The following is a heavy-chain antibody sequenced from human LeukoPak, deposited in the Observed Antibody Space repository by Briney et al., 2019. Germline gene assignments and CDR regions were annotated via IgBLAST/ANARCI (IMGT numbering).Heavy chain of an antibody. CDR1: GFRFDDYV. D-gene: IGHD3-22*01. CDR3: AGGYYRY. V-gene: IGHV3-9*01. CDR2: ISWNSANI. Sequence: GGSLRLSCVASGFRFDDYVMHWVRQVPGKGLEWVSGISWNSANIGYGDSVKGRFSISRDNAKKSLHLQMNNLRSDDTALYYCAGGYYRYWGQGTLVTVSP. J-gene: IGHJ4*02.